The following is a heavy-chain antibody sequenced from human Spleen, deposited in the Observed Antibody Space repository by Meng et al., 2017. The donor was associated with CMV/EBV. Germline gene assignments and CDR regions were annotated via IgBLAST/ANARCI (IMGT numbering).Heavy chain of an antibody. Sequence: CTVYGGSISSGGYYWSWIRQHPGKGLEWIGYIYYSGSTYYNPSLKSRVTISVDTSKNQFSLKLSSVTAADTAVYYCARFDSSSSGRDPWGQGTLVTVSS. CDR2: IYYSGST. J-gene: IGHJ5*02. CDR3: ARFDSSSSGRDP. D-gene: IGHD6-6*01. V-gene: IGHV4-31*03. CDR1: GGSISSGGYY.